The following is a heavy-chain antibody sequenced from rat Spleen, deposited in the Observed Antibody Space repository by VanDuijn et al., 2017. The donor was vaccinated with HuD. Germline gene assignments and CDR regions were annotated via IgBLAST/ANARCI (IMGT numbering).Heavy chain of an antibody. J-gene: IGHJ2*01. V-gene: IGHV5-31*01. CDR3: ARQEDYGGYSRDYFGY. CDR2: ITNTGGST. Sequence: EVQLVESGGGLVQPGRSLKLSCVASGFTFNNYWMTWIRQAPGKGLEWVASITNTGGSTYYPDSMKGRFTISRDNAESTLYLQISSLRSEDTATYYCARQEDYGGYSRDYFGYWGQGVVVTVSS. D-gene: IGHD1-11*01. CDR1: GFTFNNYW.